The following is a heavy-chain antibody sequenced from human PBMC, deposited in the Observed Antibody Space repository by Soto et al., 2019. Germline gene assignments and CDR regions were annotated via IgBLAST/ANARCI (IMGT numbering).Heavy chain of an antibody. CDR1: GGSISSGGYY. CDR3: ARGLLEAPLHYDFWSGYWAYFDY. V-gene: IGHV4-31*03. Sequence: SETLSLTCTVSGGSISSGGYYWSWIRQHPGKGLEWIGYIYYSGSTYYNPSLKSRVTISVDTSKNQFSLKLSSVTAADTAVYYCARGLLEAPLHYDFWSGYWAYFDYWGQGTLVTVSS. CDR2: IYYSGST. D-gene: IGHD3-3*01. J-gene: IGHJ4*02.